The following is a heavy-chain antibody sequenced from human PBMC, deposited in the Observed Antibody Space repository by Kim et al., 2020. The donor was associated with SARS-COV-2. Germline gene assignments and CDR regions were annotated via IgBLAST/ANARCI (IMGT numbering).Heavy chain of an antibody. J-gene: IGHJ4*02. D-gene: IGHD2-8*02. V-gene: IGHV2-5*01. Sequence: RYSPSLKSRLTITKDTSKNQVVLTVTNMDPVDTATYYCAHRLPLLGHFDYWGQGTLVTVSS. CDR3: AHRLPLLGHFDY.